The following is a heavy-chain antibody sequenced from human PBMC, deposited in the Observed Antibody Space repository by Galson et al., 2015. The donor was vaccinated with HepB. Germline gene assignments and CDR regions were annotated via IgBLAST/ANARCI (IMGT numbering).Heavy chain of an antibody. CDR2: IWYDGSNK. CDR1: GFTFSSYG. V-gene: IGHV3-33*08. CDR3: ARGLRDYYGSGSVGMDV. J-gene: IGHJ6*02. D-gene: IGHD3-10*01. Sequence: SLRLSCAASGFTFSSYGMHWVRQAPGKGLEWVAVIWYDGSNKYYADSVKGRFTISRDNSKNTLYLQMNSLRAEDTAVYYCARGLRDYYGSGSVGMDVWGQGTTVTVSS.